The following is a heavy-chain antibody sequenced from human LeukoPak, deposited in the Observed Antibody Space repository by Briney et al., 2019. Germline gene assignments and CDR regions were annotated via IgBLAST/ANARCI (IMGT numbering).Heavy chain of an antibody. D-gene: IGHD3-3*01. CDR2: IYPGDSDT. CDR3: ARRGWSGYYSPYYYYYYMDV. Sequence: GESLKISCKGSGYSFTSYWIGWVRQMPGKGLEWMGIIYPGDSDTRYSPSFRGQVTISADKSISTAYLQWSSLKASDTAMYYCARRGWSGYYSPYYYYYYMDVWGKGTTVTVSS. J-gene: IGHJ6*03. CDR1: GYSFTSYW. V-gene: IGHV5-51*01.